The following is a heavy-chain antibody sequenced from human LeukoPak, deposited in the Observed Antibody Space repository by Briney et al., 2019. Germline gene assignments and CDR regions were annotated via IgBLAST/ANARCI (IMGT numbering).Heavy chain of an antibody. CDR3: ARGDDYEYYFDY. CDR2: IYSGGST. D-gene: IGHD4-17*01. CDR1: GFTVSSNY. V-gene: IGHV3-53*01. J-gene: IGHJ4*02. Sequence: GGSLRLSCAASGFTVSSNYMSWVRQAPGKGLEWVSVIYSGGSTYYADSVKGRFTISRDNSKNTLYLQMNSLRAEDTAVYYCARGDDYEYYFDYWGQGTLVTVSS.